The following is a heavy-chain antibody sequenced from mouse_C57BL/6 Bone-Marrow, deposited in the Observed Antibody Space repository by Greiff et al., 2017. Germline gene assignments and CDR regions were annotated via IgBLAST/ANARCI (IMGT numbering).Heavy chain of an antibody. CDR3: ARRLGRTYFDV. J-gene: IGHJ1*03. D-gene: IGHD4-1*01. Sequence: EVKVEESGGGLVKPGGSLKLSCAASGFTFSDYGMHWVRQAPEKGLEWVAYISSGSSTIYYADTVKGRFTISRDNAKNTLFLQMTSLRSEDTAMYYCARRLGRTYFDVWGTGTTVTVSS. V-gene: IGHV5-17*01. CDR2: ISSGSSTI. CDR1: GFTFSDYG.